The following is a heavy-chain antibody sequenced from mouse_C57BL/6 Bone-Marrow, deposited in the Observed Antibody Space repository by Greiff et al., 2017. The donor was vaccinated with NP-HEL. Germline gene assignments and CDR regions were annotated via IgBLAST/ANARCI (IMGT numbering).Heavy chain of an antibody. CDR3: ARRPYYYGSSGY. J-gene: IGHJ2*01. V-gene: IGHV1-81*01. CDR2: IYPRSGNT. D-gene: IGHD1-1*01. CDR1: GYTFTSYG. Sequence: QVQLQQSGAELARPGASVKLSCKASGYTFTSYGISWVKQRTGQGLEWIGEIYPRSGNTYYNEKFKGKSTLTADKSSSTAYMELRRLTSEDSAVYFCARRPYYYGSSGYWGQGTTLTVSS.